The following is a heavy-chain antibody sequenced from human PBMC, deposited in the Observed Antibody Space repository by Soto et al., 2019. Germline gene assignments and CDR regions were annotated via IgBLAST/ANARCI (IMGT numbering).Heavy chain of an antibody. CDR2: IVPFFPTT. CDR1: RGTFRNYA. J-gene: IGHJ6*02. D-gene: IGHD2-8*01. V-gene: IGHV1-69*12. CDR3: AVGYCNNGVCYTSLLSHYSLDV. Sequence: QVQLVQSGAEVKKPGSSVKVSCKASRGTFRNYAISWVRQAPGQGLEWMGGIVPFFPTTNYAQKFQGRVTITADESTTTAYMELSSLRCEDTAMYYCAVGYCNNGVCYTSLLSHYSLDVWGQGTTVTVSS.